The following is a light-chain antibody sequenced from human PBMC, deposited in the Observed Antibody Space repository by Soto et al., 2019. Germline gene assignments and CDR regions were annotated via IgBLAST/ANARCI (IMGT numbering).Light chain of an antibody. CDR2: GAS. J-gene: IGKJ1*01. CDR1: QSISSN. V-gene: IGKV3D-15*01. Sequence: EVVMTQSPGTLSVSPGERVILSCRASQSISSNLAWYQQKLGQAPRLLVYGASIRATGIPARFSGSGSGAEFTLTISSLQPDDFAVYYCHQYNNWSQGTFGQGTKVEIK. CDR3: HQYNNWSQGT.